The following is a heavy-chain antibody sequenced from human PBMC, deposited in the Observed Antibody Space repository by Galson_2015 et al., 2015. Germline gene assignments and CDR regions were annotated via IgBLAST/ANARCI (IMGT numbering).Heavy chain of an antibody. V-gene: IGHV3-74*01. CDR1: GFPLSRSW. Sequence: SLRLSCAASGFPLSRSWMNWVRQVPGRGLVWVSRTNIDGSSTTYADSVKGRFTISRDSAKNTLYLQMNSLRGEDTAVYYCVSSGIYGYWGQGTFVTVSS. CDR3: VSSGIYGY. D-gene: IGHD1-26*01. CDR2: TNIDGSST. J-gene: IGHJ4*02.